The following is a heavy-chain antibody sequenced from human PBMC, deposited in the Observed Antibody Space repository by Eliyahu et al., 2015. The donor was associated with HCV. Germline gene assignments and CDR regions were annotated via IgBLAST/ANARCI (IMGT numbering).Heavy chain of an antibody. Sequence: QLQESGPGLVKASETLSLICTXSGGSIISSDYFWGWIRQPPGMGLEWIWGLDFTGTTYYKSXLKSRVTISMDTSKNQCSLKLGSVTAADTAVYYCARQYKNYYDTTGPNFDIWGLGTLVTVSS. CDR3: ARQYKNYYDTTGPNFDI. J-gene: IGHJ4*02. V-gene: IGHV4-39*01. CDR2: LDFTGTT. CDR1: GGSIISSDYF. D-gene: IGHD3-22*01.